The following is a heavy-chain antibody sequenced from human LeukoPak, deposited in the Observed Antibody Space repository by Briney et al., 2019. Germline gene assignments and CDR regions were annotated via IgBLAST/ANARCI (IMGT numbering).Heavy chain of an antibody. V-gene: IGHV3-7*01. J-gene: IGHJ4*02. Sequence: PGGSLRLSCAASGFTFSRYWMSWVRQAPGKGLEWVVNIKEDGSEKYYVDSVKGRFTISRDNAKNSLYLQMNSLRAEDTAVYYCARVSGGYSGYAPFDYWGQGTLVTVSS. CDR1: GFTFSRYW. CDR2: IKEDGSEK. CDR3: ARVSGGYSGYAPFDY. D-gene: IGHD5-12*01.